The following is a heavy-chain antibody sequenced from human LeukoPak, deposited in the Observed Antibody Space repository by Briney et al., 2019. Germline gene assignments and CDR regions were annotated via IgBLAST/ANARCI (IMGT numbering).Heavy chain of an antibody. CDR2: INLSGGST. V-gene: IGHV1-46*01. J-gene: IGHJ4*02. D-gene: IGHD5-18*01. CDR1: GYTFTSYY. CDR3: AREAGTAMAPFDY. Sequence: ASVKVSCKASGYTFTSYYIHWVRQAPGQGLEWMGIINLSGGSTSYAQKFQGRVTMTRDTSTSTVYMELSSLRSEDTAVYYCAREAGTAMAPFDYWGQGTLVTVSS.